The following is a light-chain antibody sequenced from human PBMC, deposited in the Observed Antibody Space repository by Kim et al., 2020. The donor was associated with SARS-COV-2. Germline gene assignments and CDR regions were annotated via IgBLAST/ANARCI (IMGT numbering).Light chain of an antibody. CDR3: QVWDSSTDHWV. V-gene: IGLV3-21*04. CDR1: KVGRKS. Sequence: APGKTARFSCGGDKVGRKSVHWYQQKPGQAPVLVINYDTDRPSGIPERFSASKSGNAATLTISRVEAGDEADYYCQVWDSSTDHWVFGGGTQLTVL. J-gene: IGLJ3*02. CDR2: YDT.